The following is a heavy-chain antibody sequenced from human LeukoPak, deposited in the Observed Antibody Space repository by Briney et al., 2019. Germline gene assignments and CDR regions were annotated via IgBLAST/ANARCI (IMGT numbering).Heavy chain of an antibody. CDR3: ARRGGPAGSAPAPSSNWFRP. Sequence: ASVKVSCKASGYTFTSYDINWVRQATGQGLEWMGWMNPSSGNTGYAQKFQGRVTMTRNTSISTAYMELSSLTSEDTAVYYCARRGGPAGSAPAPSSNWFRPWGQGTLVTVSS. CDR2: MNPSSGNT. J-gene: IGHJ5*02. CDR1: GYTFTSYD. V-gene: IGHV1-8*01. D-gene: IGHD1-26*01.